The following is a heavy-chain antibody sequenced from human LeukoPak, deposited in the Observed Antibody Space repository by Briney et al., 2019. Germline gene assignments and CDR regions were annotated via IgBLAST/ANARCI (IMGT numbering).Heavy chain of an antibody. CDR1: GFTFDDYA. V-gene: IGHV3-9*01. CDR2: ISWNSGSI. J-gene: IGHJ4*02. Sequence: FLRLSCAASGFTFDDYAMHWVRQAPGKGLEWVSGISWNSGSIGYADSVKGRFTISRDNAKNSLYLQMNSLRAEDTALYYCAKDTAAVLRFFDYWGQGTLVTVSS. CDR3: AKDTAAVLRFFDY. D-gene: IGHD3-3*01.